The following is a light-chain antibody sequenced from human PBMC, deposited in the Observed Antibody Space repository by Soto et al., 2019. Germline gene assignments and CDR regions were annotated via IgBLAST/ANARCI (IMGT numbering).Light chain of an antibody. V-gene: IGKV3-20*01. CDR2: GAS. J-gene: IGKJ3*01. Sequence: EIVLTQSPGTLSLSPGERATLSCRASQSVSSSYLAWYQQKPGQAPRLLIYGASSRATGIPDRFSGSGSATDFTLTISRLVPEDFAVYYCQQFGSSPLFTFGPGTKVDVK. CDR3: QQFGSSPLFT. CDR1: QSVSSSY.